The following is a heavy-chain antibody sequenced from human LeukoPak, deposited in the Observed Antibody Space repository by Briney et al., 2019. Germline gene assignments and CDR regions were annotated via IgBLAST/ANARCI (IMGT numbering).Heavy chain of an antibody. CDR3: ATSGRSSLAFDV. V-gene: IGHV1-69-2*01. CDR2: VDPEDAKA. CDR1: GYTFIDYY. D-gene: IGHD3-10*01. Sequence: ASVTVSCKSSGYTFIDYYIHWVRQAPGGGLQWLGRVDPEDAKAVYSENLQGRVTITADSFSDSTYMFLSSLTSEDTAFYYCATSGRSSLAFDVWGQGTVVTVSS. J-gene: IGHJ3*01.